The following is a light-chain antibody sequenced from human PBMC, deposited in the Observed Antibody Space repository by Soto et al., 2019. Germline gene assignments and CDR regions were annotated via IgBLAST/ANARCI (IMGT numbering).Light chain of an antibody. Sequence: DIQMTQSPSTLSASVGDRVTITCRASQSISSWLAWYQQKPGKAPKLLIYDASSLESGVPSRFSGSGSGTEFTLTISSLQPDDFATYYCQQYYSHPLTFGQGTRLEI. V-gene: IGKV1-5*01. CDR3: QQYYSHPLT. J-gene: IGKJ5*01. CDR1: QSISSW. CDR2: DAS.